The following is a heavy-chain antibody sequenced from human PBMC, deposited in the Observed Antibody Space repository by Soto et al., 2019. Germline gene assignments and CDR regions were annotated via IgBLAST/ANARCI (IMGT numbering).Heavy chain of an antibody. CDR1: GYTFTSYG. J-gene: IGHJ4*02. D-gene: IGHD3-16*01. Sequence: ASVKVSCKASGYTFTSYGISWARQAPGQGLEWMGWISGCNRNTQYAQKFQDRVTMTTDTSTNAAHMEVRTLTSADPAVYYCARDQGEGAIDHWGQATLVTVSS. CDR2: ISGCNRNT. V-gene: IGHV1-18*04. CDR3: ARDQGEGAIDH.